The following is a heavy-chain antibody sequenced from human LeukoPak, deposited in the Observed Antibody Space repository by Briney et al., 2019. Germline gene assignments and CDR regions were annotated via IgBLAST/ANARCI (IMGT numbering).Heavy chain of an antibody. CDR2: ISAYNGNT. CDR3: ASLCSGGSCYSGGRDY. V-gene: IGHV1-18*01. J-gene: IGHJ4*02. CDR1: GYTFTSYG. D-gene: IGHD2-15*01. Sequence: GASVKVSCKASGYTFTSYGISRVRQAPGQGLEWMGWISAYNGNTNYAQKLQGRVTMTTDTSTSTAYMELSSLRSEDTAVYYCASLCSGGSCYSGGRDYWGQGTLVTVSS.